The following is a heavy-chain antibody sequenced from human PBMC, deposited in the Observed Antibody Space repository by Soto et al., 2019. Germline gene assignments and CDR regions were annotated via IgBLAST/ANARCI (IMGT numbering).Heavy chain of an antibody. D-gene: IGHD3-9*01. CDR3: GRVNRYFDWFDY. V-gene: IGHV3-53*01. CDR2: IYSGGST. CDR1: GFTVSSTD. Sequence: GGSLRLSCAASGFTVSSTDMSWVRQAPGKGLEWVSVIYSGGSTYYADSVKGRFTISRDNSKNTLYLQMNSLRAEDTAVYYCGRVNRYFDWFDYWGQGTLVTVSS. J-gene: IGHJ5*01.